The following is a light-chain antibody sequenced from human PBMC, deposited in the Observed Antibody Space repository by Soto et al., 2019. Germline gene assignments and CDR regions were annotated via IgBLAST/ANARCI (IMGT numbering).Light chain of an antibody. CDR3: CSYAGDLAL. J-gene: IGLJ2*01. CDR1: SSDVGGYDF. V-gene: IGLV2-11*01. Sequence: QSALTQPRSVSGSPGQSVTISCTGTSSDVGGYDFVSWYQQHPGKAPKLMISDVSKRPSGVPDRFSGSKSGNTASLTISGLQAEDEADYYCCSYAGDLALFGGGTMVTVL. CDR2: DVS.